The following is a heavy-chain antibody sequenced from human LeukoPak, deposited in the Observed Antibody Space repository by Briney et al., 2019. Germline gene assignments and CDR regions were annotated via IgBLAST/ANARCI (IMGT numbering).Heavy chain of an antibody. CDR2: ISGSGGST. V-gene: IGHV3-23*01. CDR3: AKAPRWFGELAE. CDR1: GFAFSSYA. J-gene: IGHJ4*02. Sequence: GGSLRLSCAASGFAFSSYAMSWVRQAPGKGLEWVSAISGSGGSTYYADSVKGRFTISRDNSKNTLYLQMNSLRAEDTAVYYCAKAPRWFGELAEWGQGTLVTVSS. D-gene: IGHD3-10*01.